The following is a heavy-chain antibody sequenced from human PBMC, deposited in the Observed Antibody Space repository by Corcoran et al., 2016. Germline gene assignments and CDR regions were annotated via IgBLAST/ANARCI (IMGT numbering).Heavy chain of an antibody. CDR1: GYTFTSYG. Sequence: QVQLVQSGAEVKKPGASVKVSCKASGYTFTSYGISWVRQAPGQGLEWMGWISAYNGNTNYAQKLQGRVTMTTDTSTSTAYMERRSLRSDDTAVYYCARESGSPDTYYYYGMDVWGQGTTVTVSS. V-gene: IGHV1-18*01. CDR3: ARESGSPDTYYYYGMDV. D-gene: IGHD5-18*01. CDR2: ISAYNGNT. J-gene: IGHJ6*02.